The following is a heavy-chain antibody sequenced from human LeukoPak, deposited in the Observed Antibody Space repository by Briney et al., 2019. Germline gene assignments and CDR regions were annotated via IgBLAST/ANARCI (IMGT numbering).Heavy chain of an antibody. CDR2: ISGSGGST. CDR3: AKEVAYGDYLAPFDY. D-gene: IGHD4-17*01. CDR1: GFTFSSYA. Sequence: GGSLRLSCAASGFTFSSYAMSWVRQAPGKGLEWVSAISGSGGSTYYADSVKGRFTISRDNSKNTLYLQMNSLRAEDTAIYYCAKEVAYGDYLAPFDYWGQGTLVTVSS. V-gene: IGHV3-23*01. J-gene: IGHJ4*02.